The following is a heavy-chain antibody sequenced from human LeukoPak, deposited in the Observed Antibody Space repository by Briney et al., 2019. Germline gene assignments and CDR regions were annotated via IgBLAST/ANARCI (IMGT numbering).Heavy chain of an antibody. CDR1: GFTFTKAW. Sequence: PGGSLRLSCAASGFTFTKAWMSWVRQAPGKGLEWVSFIYSGTTHYSDSVKGRFTISRDNSKNTLYLQMNSLRAEDTAVYYCARRAGAYSHPYDYWGQGTLVTVSS. J-gene: IGHJ4*02. CDR2: IYSGTT. CDR3: ARRAGAYSHPYDY. D-gene: IGHD4/OR15-4a*01. V-gene: IGHV3-53*01.